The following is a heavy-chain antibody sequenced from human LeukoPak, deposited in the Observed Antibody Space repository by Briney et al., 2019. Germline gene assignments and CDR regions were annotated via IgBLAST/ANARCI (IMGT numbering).Heavy chain of an antibody. V-gene: IGHV3-23*01. CDR2: ISGSGGSI. J-gene: IGHJ4*02. D-gene: IGHD3-10*01. Sequence: GGSLRLSCAASGFTFSSYAMSWVRQAPGKGLEWVSTISGSGGSIYYADSVKGRFTISRDNSKNTLYLQMNSLRAEDTAVYYCTKGYGSGSSRYYFDYWGQGTLVTVSS. CDR3: TKGYGSGSSRYYFDY. CDR1: GFTFSSYA.